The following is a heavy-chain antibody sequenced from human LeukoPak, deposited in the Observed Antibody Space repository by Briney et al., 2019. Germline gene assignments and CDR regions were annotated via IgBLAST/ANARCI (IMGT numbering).Heavy chain of an antibody. CDR3: ARDGYGDYDYGMDV. Sequence: GSLRLSCAASGFTFSSYGMHWVRQAPGKGLEWVAVIWYDGSNKYYADSVKGRFTISRDNSKNTLYLQMNSLRAEDTAVYYCARDGYGDYDYGMDVWGQGTTVTVSS. J-gene: IGHJ6*02. D-gene: IGHD4-17*01. CDR2: IWYDGSNK. CDR1: GFTFSSYG. V-gene: IGHV3-33*01.